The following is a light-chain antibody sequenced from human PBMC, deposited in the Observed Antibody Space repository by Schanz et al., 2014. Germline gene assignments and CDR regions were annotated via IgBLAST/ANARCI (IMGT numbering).Light chain of an antibody. V-gene: IGLV2-14*01. CDR3: SSYAGTNNFGV. J-gene: IGLJ3*02. CDR2: DVS. Sequence: QSVLTQPASVSGSPGQSITISCTGTSSDVGGYNFVSWYQQHPGKAPTLMVYDVSNRPSGVSNRFSGSKSGNTASLTISGLQAEDEADYYCSSYAGTNNFGVFGGGTKLTVL. CDR1: SSDVGGYNF.